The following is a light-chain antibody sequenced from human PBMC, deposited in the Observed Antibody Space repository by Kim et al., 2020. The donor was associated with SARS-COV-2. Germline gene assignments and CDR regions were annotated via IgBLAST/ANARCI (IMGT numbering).Light chain of an antibody. CDR2: DAS. CDR3: QQYNSYWT. Sequence: SASVGDRVTITCRASQSIDNYLAWYQHKPGKAPKPLIYDASSVESGVPSRFSGSGSGTEFTLTISSLQPDDFATYYCQQYNSYWTFGQGTKVDIK. J-gene: IGKJ1*01. V-gene: IGKV1-5*01. CDR1: QSIDNY.